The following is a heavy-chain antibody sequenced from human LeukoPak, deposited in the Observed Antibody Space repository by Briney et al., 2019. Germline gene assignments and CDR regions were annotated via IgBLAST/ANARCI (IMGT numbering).Heavy chain of an antibody. D-gene: IGHD3-9*01. CDR3: ARDLLRYFDWLPRDNWFDP. CDR1: GGSISSSNW. CDR2: IYHSGST. Sequence: SETLSLTCAVSGGSISSSNWWSWVRQPPGKGLEWIGEIYHSGSTNYNPSLKSRVTISVDKSKNQFSLKLSSVTAADTAVYYCARDLLRYFDWLPRDNWFDPWGQGTLVTVSS. V-gene: IGHV4-4*02. J-gene: IGHJ5*02.